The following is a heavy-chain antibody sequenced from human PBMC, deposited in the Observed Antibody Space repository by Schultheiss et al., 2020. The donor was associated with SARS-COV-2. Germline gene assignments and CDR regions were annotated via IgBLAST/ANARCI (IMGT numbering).Heavy chain of an antibody. CDR3: ARVINYGDALQYFDL. D-gene: IGHD4-17*01. CDR2: INHSGST. V-gene: IGHV4-34*01. Sequence: SQTLSLTCAVYGGSFSGYYWSWIRQPPGKGLEWIGEINHSGSTNYNPSLKSRVTISVDTSKNQFSLKLSSVTAADTALYYCARVINYGDALQYFDLWGRGTLVTVSS. CDR1: GGSFSGYY. J-gene: IGHJ2*01.